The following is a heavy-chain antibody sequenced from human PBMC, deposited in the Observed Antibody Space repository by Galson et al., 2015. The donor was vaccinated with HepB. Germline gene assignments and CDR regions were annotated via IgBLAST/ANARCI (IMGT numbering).Heavy chain of an antibody. Sequence: SVKVSCKASGGTFSNYAFSWVRQAPGQGLEWMGGIIPMSGTTKYAQKFQGRVTITADESTNTAYMDLTTLTSEDTAVYFRARTPPPCSAGSAGSCFPLDYWGQGTLVTVSS. CDR1: GGTFSNYA. CDR2: IIPMSGTT. J-gene: IGHJ4*02. CDR3: ARTPPPCSAGSAGSCFPLDY. D-gene: IGHD2-15*01. V-gene: IGHV1-69*13.